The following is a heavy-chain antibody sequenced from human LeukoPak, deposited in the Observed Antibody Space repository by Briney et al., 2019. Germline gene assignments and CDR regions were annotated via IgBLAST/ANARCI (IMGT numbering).Heavy chain of an antibody. V-gene: IGHV2-5*02. CDR1: GFSLSTSGVG. J-gene: IGHJ4*02. Sequence: KVSGPTLVKPTQTLTLTCTFSGFSLSTSGVGVGWIRQPPGKALEWLALIYWDDDKRYSPSLKSRLTITKDTSKNQEVLTMTNLDPVDTATYYCAHRRWYCSGGSCTGFDYWGQGTLVTVSS. CDR3: AHRRWYCSGGSCTGFDY. D-gene: IGHD2-15*01. CDR2: IYWDDDK.